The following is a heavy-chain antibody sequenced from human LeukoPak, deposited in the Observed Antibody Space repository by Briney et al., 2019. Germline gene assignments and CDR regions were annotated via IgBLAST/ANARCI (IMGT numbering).Heavy chain of an antibody. V-gene: IGHV3-7*01. D-gene: IGHD4-17*01. CDR3: AAGDYADY. CDR1: GFTFSSYW. J-gene: IGHJ4*02. CDR2: IKQDGSEK. Sequence: GGSLRLSCGASGFTFSSYWMSWVRQAPGKGLEWVANIKQDGSEKYYVDSVKGRFTISRDNAKSSLYLQMNSLRAEDTAVYYCAAGDYADYWGQGTLVTVSS.